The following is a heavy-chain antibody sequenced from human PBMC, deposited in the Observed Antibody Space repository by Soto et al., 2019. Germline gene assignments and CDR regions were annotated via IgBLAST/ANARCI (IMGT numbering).Heavy chain of an antibody. CDR3: ARDKHSVSYFHGPPYNWFDT. Sequence: SETLSLTCTVSGGSISSAGYYWSWIRQHPGKGLEWIGCIYYSGSTYYTPSLRSRVSISLDTSKNQFSLKLSSVTAADTAVYFCARDKHSVSYFHGPPYNWFDTWGQGTLVTVSS. J-gene: IGHJ5*02. D-gene: IGHD3-10*01. CDR2: IYYSGST. V-gene: IGHV4-31*03. CDR1: GGSISSAGYY.